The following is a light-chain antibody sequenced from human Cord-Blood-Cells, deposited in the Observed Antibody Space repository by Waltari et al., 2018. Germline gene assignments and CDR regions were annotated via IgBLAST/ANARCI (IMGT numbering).Light chain of an antibody. CDR1: QDISNY. J-gene: IGKJ4*01. V-gene: IGKV1-33*01. CDR3: QQYDNLLT. CDR2: DAS. Sequence: DIQMTQSPSSLSASVGDRVTITCQASQDISNYLNWYQQKPGKAPKLLIYDASNLETGVPSRFSGSGSGTDSTFTISSLQPEDTATYYCQQYDNLLTFGGGTKVEIK.